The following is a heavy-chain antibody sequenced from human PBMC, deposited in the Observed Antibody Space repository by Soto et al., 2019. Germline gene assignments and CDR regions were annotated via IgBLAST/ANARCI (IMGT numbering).Heavy chain of an antibody. V-gene: IGHV1-69*01. CDR2: IIPIFGTA. Sequence: QVQLVQSGAEVKKPGSSVKVSCKASGGTFSSYAISWVRQAPGQGLELMGGIIPIFGTANYAQKFQGRVTITADESTSTAYMELSSLRSEDTAVYYCASGVEYMNYYYYGMDVLGQGTTVTVSS. D-gene: IGHD3-10*01. CDR1: GGTFSSYA. J-gene: IGHJ6*02. CDR3: ASGVEYMNYYYYGMDV.